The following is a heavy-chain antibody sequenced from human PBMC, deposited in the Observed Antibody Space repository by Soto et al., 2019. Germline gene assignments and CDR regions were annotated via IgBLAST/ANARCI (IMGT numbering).Heavy chain of an antibody. D-gene: IGHD3-22*01. J-gene: IGHJ4*02. CDR3: ANYYDSSGYYKALGY. CDR2: IIPILGIA. V-gene: IGHV1-69*02. Sequence: GASVKVCCKASGGTFSSYTISWVRQAPGQGLEWMGRIIPILGIANYAQKFQGRVTITADKSTSTAYMELSSLRSEDTAVYYCANYYDSSGYYKALGYWGQGTLVTVSS. CDR1: GGTFSSYT.